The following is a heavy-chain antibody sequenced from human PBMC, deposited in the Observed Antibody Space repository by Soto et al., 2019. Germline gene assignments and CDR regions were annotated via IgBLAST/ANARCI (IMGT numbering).Heavy chain of an antibody. V-gene: IGHV1-2*04. CDR3: ARGCGGDCYDFDY. J-gene: IGHJ4*02. CDR1: GYTFTGYY. CDR2: INPNSGGT. Sequence: GASVKVSCKASGYTFTGYYMHWVRQAPGQGLEWMGWINPNSGGTNYAQKFQGWVTMTRDTSISTAYMELSRLRSDDTAVYYCARGCGGDCYDFDYWGQGTLVTVSS. D-gene: IGHD2-21*02.